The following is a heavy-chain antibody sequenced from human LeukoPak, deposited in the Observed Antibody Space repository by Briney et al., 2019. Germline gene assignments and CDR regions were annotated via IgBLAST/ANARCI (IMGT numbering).Heavy chain of an antibody. Sequence: GASVKVSCKASGYTFTSYGISWVRQAPGQGLEWMGWISAYNGNTNYAQKLQGRVTMTTDTSTSTAYMELRSLRSDDTAVYYCARVRDIVVVPAAIRVFDYWGQGTLVTVSS. CDR1: GYTFTSYG. CDR3: ARVRDIVVVPAAIRVFDY. J-gene: IGHJ4*02. D-gene: IGHD2-2*02. V-gene: IGHV1-18*01. CDR2: ISAYNGNT.